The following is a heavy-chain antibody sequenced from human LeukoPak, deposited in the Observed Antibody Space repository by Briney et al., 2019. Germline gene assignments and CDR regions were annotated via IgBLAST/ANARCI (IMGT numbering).Heavy chain of an antibody. D-gene: IGHD4-11*01. Sequence: GGSLRLSCAASGFIFSSYAMNWVRQAPGKGLEWVSAISSGSGGSTYYADSVKGRFTISRDNSKNTLDLQMNSLRAEDTAVYYCAKEYSNSAIYFDSWGQGTLVTVSS. V-gene: IGHV3-23*01. J-gene: IGHJ4*02. CDR1: GFIFSSYA. CDR3: AKEYSNSAIYFDS. CDR2: ISSGSGGST.